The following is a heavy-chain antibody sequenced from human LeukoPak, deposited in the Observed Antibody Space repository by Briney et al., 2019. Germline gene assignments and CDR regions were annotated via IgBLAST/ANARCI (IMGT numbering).Heavy chain of an antibody. J-gene: IGHJ4*02. CDR2: ICANDGNT. V-gene: IGHV3-23*01. D-gene: IGHD1-26*01. CDR3: ARAGVGARFEDY. CDR1: GLTFRNYA. Sequence: GGSLRLSCAASGLTFRNYAMSWVRQAPGKGLEWVSVICANDGNTYYADAVKGRFTISRDNSKNSLYLQMNSLRDEDTAVYYCARAGVGARFEDYWGQGTLVTVSS.